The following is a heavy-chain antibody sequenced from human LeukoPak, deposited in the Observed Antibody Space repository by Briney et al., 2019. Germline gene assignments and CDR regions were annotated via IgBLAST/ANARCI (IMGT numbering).Heavy chain of an antibody. CDR1: GDSLTSNNYF. CDR3: ARRSFCAGDCLCLDY. CDR2: MYYSGVT. D-gene: IGHD2-21*02. J-gene: IGHJ4*02. Sequence: SETLSLTCIVSGDSLTSNNYFSGWIRQSPGKGLEWLGSMYYSGVTYYSPSFKSRVTMSLGTSNNQFSLRLNSVTAADTAVYYYARRSFCAGDCLCLDYWGQGILVTVSS. V-gene: IGHV4-39*01.